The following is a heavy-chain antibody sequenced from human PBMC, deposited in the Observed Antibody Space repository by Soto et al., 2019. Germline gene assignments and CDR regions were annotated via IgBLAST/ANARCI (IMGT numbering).Heavy chain of an antibody. D-gene: IGHD1-26*01. CDR3: AKDIWELSYYFDY. CDR1: GFNFDDYA. J-gene: IGHJ4*02. Sequence: EVQLVESGGDLVQPGRSLRLSCAASGFNFDDYAMHWVRQAPGKGLEWVSGISWNSGSIGYADSVKGRFTISRDNAKNSLYLQMNSLRADDTALYYCAKDIWELSYYFDYWGQGTLVTVSS. V-gene: IGHV3-9*01. CDR2: ISWNSGSI.